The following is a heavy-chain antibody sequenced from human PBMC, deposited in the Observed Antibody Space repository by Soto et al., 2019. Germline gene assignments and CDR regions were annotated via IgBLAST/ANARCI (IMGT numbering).Heavy chain of an antibody. Sequence: ASVKVSCKASGYSFISYTIHWVRQAPGQRLEWMGWVNAGNGDTKYSRNFQGRVTISRDTSASTAYTEVSSLRSEDTAVYYCARDPADYWGQGTLVTVSS. J-gene: IGHJ4*02. CDR1: GYSFISYT. CDR2: VNAGNGDT. V-gene: IGHV1-3*01. CDR3: ARDPADY.